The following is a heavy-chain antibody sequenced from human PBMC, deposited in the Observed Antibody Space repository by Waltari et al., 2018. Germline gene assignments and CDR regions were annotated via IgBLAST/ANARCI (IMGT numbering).Heavy chain of an antibody. V-gene: IGHV4-39*01. CDR2: ISYSGTT. Sequence: QLRLQESGPGLVKPSETLSVTCIVSGGSLRDESSYWGWLRQSPETGLEWIGHISYSGTTFYNPSLMSRVTLSVDTLKNQFSLEMTSLTAADTAVYYCARGGVNYNNWFDPWGQGTPVTVSS. D-gene: IGHD3-9*01. CDR1: GGSLRDESSY. CDR3: ARGGVNYNNWFDP. J-gene: IGHJ5*02.